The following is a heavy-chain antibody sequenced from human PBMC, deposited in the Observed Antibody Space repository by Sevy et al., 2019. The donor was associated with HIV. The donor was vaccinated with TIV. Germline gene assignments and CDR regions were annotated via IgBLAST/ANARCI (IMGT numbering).Heavy chain of an antibody. CDR2: IIPIFGTA. D-gene: IGHD5-18*01. J-gene: IGHJ4*02. V-gene: IGHV1-69*13. CDR3: ARGGRVLDTAMVEPFDY. CDR1: GGTFSSYA. Sequence: ASVKVSCKASGGTFSSYAISWVRQAPGQGLEWMGGIIPIFGTANYAQKFQGRVTITADESTSTAYMELSSLRSEDTAVYYCARGGRVLDTAMVEPFDYWGQGTLVTVSS.